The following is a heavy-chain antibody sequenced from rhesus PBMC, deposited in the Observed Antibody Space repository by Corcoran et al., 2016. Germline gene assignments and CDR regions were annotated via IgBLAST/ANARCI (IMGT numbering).Heavy chain of an antibody. D-gene: IGHD6-25*01. CDR1: GFTFDDYA. CDR2: ISWVGGCT. Sequence: EVQLVESGGGVVQPGGSLRLSCAASGFTFDDYAMHWVRQDPGKGLECVFGISWVGGCTDYADSVKCQFTISRENAKNSLYLQMGSLRAEDTALYDCARVEKWGGSHHFDYWGQGVLVTVSS. J-gene: IGHJ4*01. V-gene: IGHV3-201*01. CDR3: ARVEKWGGSHHFDY.